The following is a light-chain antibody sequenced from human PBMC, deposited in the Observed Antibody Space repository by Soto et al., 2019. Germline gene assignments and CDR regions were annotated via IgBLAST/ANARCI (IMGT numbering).Light chain of an antibody. J-gene: IGLJ1*01. V-gene: IGLV2-23*01. CDR3: CSYAGSSTYV. CDR2: EGS. Sequence: QSVLAQPASGSGSPGQSITISFPGTSSDVGSYNLVSWYQQHPGKAPKLMIYEGSKRPSGVSNRFSGSNSGNTASLTISGLQAEDEADYYCCSYAGSSTYVFGTGTKGTVL. CDR1: SSDVGSYNL.